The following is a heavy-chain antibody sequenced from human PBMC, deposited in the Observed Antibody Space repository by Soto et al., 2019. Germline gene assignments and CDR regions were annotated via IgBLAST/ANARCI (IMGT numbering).Heavy chain of an antibody. J-gene: IGHJ4*02. CDR1: GYTFTSYG. V-gene: IGHV1-46*01. CDR2: INPSGGST. D-gene: IGHD5-18*01. Sequence: ASVKVSCKASGYTFTSYGISWVRQAPGQGLEWMGIINPSGGSTSYAQKFQGRVTMTRDTSTSTVYMELSSLRSEDTAVYYCARGRGYSYGMNYFDYWGQGNLVTVSS. CDR3: ARGRGYSYGMNYFDY.